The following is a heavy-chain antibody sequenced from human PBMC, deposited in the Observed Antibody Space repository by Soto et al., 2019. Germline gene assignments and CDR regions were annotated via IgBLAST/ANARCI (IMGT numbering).Heavy chain of an antibody. CDR2: IIPIFGTA. D-gene: IGHD3-22*01. J-gene: IGHJ6*02. Sequence: GASVKVSCKASGGTFSSYAISWVRQAPGQGLEWMGGIIPIFGTANYAQKFQGGVTITADESTSTAYMELSSLRSEDTAVYYCAREPRYYDSSGYKESGMDVSGQGTTVTVSS. CDR3: AREPRYYDSSGYKESGMDV. V-gene: IGHV1-69*13. CDR1: GGTFSSYA.